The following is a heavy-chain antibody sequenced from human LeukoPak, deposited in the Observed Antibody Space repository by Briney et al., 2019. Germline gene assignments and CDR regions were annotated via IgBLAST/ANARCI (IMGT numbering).Heavy chain of an antibody. CDR2: IYTGGST. J-gene: IGHJ4*02. V-gene: IGHV3-66*01. D-gene: IGHD3-22*01. CDR1: GFTVSSNY. CDR3: ARGHYDSSGYYIGPFDY. Sequence: QPGGSLRLSCAASGFTVSSNYMSWVRQAPGKGLEWVSIIYTGGSTYYADSMKGRFTISRDNSKNTLYLQMNSLRAEDTAVYYCARGHYDSSGYYIGPFDYWGQGTLVTVFS.